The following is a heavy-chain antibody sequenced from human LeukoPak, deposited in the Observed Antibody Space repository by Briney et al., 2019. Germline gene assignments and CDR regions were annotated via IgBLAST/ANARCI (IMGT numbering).Heavy chain of an antibody. J-gene: IGHJ6*03. D-gene: IGHD6-6*01. CDR2: IYYSGST. Sequence: PSETLSLTCTVSGGSISSYYWSWIRQPPGKGLEWIGYIYYSGSTNYNPSLKSRVTISVDTSKNRFSLKLSSVTAADTAVYYCARMGGSSSYYYYMDVWGKGTTVTVSS. CDR3: ARMGGSSSYYYYMDV. CDR1: GGSISSYY. V-gene: IGHV4-59*01.